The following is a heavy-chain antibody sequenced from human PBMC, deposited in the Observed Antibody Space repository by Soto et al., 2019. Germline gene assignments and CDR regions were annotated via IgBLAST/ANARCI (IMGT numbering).Heavy chain of an antibody. V-gene: IGHV1-69*06. CDR3: ARDARVGIAARLNYYYYGMDV. J-gene: IGHJ6*02. D-gene: IGHD6-6*01. CDR2: IIPIFGTA. CDR1: VCTLSNYA. Sequence: SSVKVSRKASVCTLSNYARSSVRRAPGRGLEWMGGIIPIFGTANYAQKFQGRVTITADKSTSTASMELSSLRSEDTAMYDCARDARVGIAARLNYYYYGMDVWGQGTTVTVSS.